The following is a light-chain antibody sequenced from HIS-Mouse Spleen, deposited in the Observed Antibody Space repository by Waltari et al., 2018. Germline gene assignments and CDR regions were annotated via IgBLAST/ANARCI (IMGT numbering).Light chain of an antibody. CDR2: EGS. Sequence: QSALTQPASVSGSPGQSITISCTGTSSAVGSYNLVSWYQQHPGKAPKLMSYEGSKRPSGVSNRVSGSKSGNTASLTISGLQAEDEADYYCCSYAGSSTSWVFGGGTKLTVL. CDR3: CSYAGSSTSWV. CDR1: SSAVGSYNL. J-gene: IGLJ3*02. V-gene: IGLV2-23*01.